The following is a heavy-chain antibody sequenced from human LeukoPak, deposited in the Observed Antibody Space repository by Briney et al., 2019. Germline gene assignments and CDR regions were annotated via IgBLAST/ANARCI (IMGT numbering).Heavy chain of an antibody. CDR3: ARERRAFDI. J-gene: IGHJ3*02. CDR1: GGSISSYY. V-gene: IGHV4-59*01. Sequence: SETLSLTCTVSGGSISSYYWSWIRQPPGKGLEWIGYIYYSGSTNYNPSLKSRVTISVDTSKNQFPLKLSSVTAADTAVYYCARERRAFDIWGQGTMVTVSS. CDR2: IYYSGST.